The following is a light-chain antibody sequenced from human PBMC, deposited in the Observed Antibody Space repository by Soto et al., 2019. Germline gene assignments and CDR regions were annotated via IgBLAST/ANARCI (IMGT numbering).Light chain of an antibody. CDR2: EGT. V-gene: IGLV2-23*01. J-gene: IGLJ2*01. CDR1: SSNVGSYDL. Sequence: QSVLTQPASVSGSPGQSITISCTGTSSNVGSYDLVSWYQQHPGEAPKLMIYEGTKRPSVVSNRFSGSKSANTASLTISGLHHEDAADYYCCSYAGSDTIIFGGGTKLTVL. CDR3: CSYAGSDTII.